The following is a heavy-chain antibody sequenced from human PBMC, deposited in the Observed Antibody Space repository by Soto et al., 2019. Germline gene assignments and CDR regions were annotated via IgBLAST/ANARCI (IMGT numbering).Heavy chain of an antibody. J-gene: IGHJ4*02. CDR1: GGSISGCY. V-gene: IGHV4-4*07. CDR2: IYSTGST. Sequence: SETLSHTCTVSGGSISGCYWSWFRQPAGKGLEWIGRIYSTGSTAYDPSLQSRVAISLDTSKNQFSLRLSSVTAADTAVYFCVRRSGSCGFYTCSKFDFWGQGALVTVS. CDR3: VRRSGSCGFYTCSKFDF. D-gene: IGHD3-10*01.